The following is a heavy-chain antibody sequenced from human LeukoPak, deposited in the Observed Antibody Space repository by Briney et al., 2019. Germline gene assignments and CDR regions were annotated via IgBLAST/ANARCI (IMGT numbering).Heavy chain of an antibody. J-gene: IGHJ4*02. CDR3: ARVRNDYDFWSGPEQTFDY. V-gene: IGHV4-59*12. CDR2: IYYSGST. CDR1: GGSISSYY. Sequence: PSETLSLTCTVSGGSISSYYWSWIRQPPGKGLEWIGYIYYSGSTNYNPSLKSRVTISVDTSKNQFSLKLSSVTAADTAVYYCARVRNDYDFWSGPEQTFDYWGQGTLVTVSS. D-gene: IGHD3-3*01.